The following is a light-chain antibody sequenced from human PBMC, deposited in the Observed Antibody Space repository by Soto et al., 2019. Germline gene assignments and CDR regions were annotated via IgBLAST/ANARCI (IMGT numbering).Light chain of an antibody. V-gene: IGKV3D-15*01. Sequence: EIVMTQSPATLSVSPGGRATLSCRASQSIGDTLAWYQQKPGQAPRLVIYAASTRATGIPDRFSGSGSGTDFTLTISRLEPEDFAVYYCQHYVSPPITFGQGTRLEIK. CDR2: AAS. J-gene: IGKJ5*01. CDR1: QSIGDT. CDR3: QHYVSPPIT.